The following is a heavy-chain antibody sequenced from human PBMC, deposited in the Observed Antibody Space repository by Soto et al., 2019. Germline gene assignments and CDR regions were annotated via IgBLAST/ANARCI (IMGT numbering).Heavy chain of an antibody. J-gene: IGHJ6*02. Sequence: PSETMSLTCTVSGGSISSSSYYWGWIRQPPGKGLEWIGSIYYSGSTYYNPSLKSRVTISVATSKNQFSLKLSSVTAADTAVYYCARLKGVGAKYYYYGMDVWGQGTTVTVSS. CDR2: IYYSGST. CDR3: ARLKGVGAKYYYYGMDV. V-gene: IGHV4-39*01. D-gene: IGHD1-26*01. CDR1: GGSISSSSYY.